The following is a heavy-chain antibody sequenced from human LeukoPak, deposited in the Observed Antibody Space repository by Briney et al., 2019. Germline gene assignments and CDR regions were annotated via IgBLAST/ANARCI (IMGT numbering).Heavy chain of an antibody. CDR3: ARVADSSRHHFDY. D-gene: IGHD3-22*01. J-gene: IGHJ4*02. CDR1: GGSFSGYY. CDR2: IYYSGST. Sequence: SETLSPTCVVYGGSFSGYYWSWIRQPAGKGLEWIGYIYYSGSTNYNPSLKSRVTISVDTSKNQFYLKLSSVTAADTAVYYCARVADSSRHHFDYWGQGTLVTVSS. V-gene: IGHV4-59*01.